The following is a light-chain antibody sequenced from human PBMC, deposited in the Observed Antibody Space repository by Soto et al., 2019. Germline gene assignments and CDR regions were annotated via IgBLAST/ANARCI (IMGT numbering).Light chain of an antibody. J-gene: IGKJ1*01. CDR2: AAS. CDR1: QDINNY. CDR3: QQYNSPWT. V-gene: IGKV1-17*03. Sequence: IQMPQSHSAMSASLGDRFTITVLASQDINNYLVWFQQKPGTVPKRLIYAASSLESGVPSRFSGSGSGTEFTLTISSLQPDDFATYYCQQYNSPWTFGQRTKVAIK.